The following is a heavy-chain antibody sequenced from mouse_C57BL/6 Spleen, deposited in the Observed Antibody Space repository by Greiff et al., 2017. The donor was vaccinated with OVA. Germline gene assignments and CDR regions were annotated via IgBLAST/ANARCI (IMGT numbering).Heavy chain of an antibody. CDR2: IDPSDSYT. J-gene: IGHJ2*01. V-gene: IGHV1-50*01. Sequence: VQLQESGAELVKPGASVKLSCKASGYTFTSYWMQWVKQRPGQGLEWIGEIDPSDSYTNYNQKFKGKATLTVDTSSSTAYMQLSSLTSEDSAVYYCARRHYGTFDYWGQGTTLTVSS. CDR3: ARRHYGTFDY. CDR1: GYTFTSYW. D-gene: IGHD1-1*01.